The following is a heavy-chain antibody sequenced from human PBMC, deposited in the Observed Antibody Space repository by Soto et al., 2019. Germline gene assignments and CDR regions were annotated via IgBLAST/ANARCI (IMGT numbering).Heavy chain of an antibody. V-gene: IGHV4-61*01. Sequence: SETLSLTCTVSGDSVSSGSYYWAWVRQPPGKGLEWIGYIYYSGSTNYNPSLQSRVTISVDTSKNQFSLKLTSVTAADTAFYYCARDIRGYSRAFDYWGQGTLVTVSS. D-gene: IGHD5-18*01. CDR3: ARDIRGYSRAFDY. J-gene: IGHJ4*02. CDR1: GDSVSSGSYY. CDR2: IYYSGST.